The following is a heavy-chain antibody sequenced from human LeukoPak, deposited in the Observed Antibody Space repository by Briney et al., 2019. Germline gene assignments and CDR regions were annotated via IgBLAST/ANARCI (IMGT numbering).Heavy chain of an antibody. CDR3: AREKMGRGFEIPSIDY. D-gene: IGHD3-10*01. V-gene: IGHV4-31*03. Sequence: SETLSLACTVSGGSISSGGYYWSWIRQHPGKGLEWFGYIFYSGSTHYHPSLKSRVTISVDTSKNQFSLKLSSVTAADTAVYYCAREKMGRGFEIPSIDYWGQGTLVSVPP. CDR2: IFYSGST. J-gene: IGHJ4*02. CDR1: GGSISSGGYY.